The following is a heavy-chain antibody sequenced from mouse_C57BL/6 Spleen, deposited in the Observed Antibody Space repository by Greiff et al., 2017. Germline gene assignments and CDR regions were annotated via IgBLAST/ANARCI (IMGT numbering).Heavy chain of an antibody. Sequence: DVMLVESGGGLVQPGGSLKLSCAASGFTFSDYYMYWVRQTPEKRLEWVAYISNGGGSTYYPDTVKGRFTISRDNAKNTLYLQMSRLKSEDTAMYYCARHDYDYPYYAMDYWGQGTSVTVSS. CDR1: GFTFSDYY. CDR2: ISNGGGST. CDR3: ARHDYDYPYYAMDY. V-gene: IGHV5-12*01. D-gene: IGHD2-4*01. J-gene: IGHJ4*01.